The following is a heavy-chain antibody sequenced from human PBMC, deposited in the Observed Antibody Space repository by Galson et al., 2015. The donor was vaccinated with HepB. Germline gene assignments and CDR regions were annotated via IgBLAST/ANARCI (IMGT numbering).Heavy chain of an antibody. D-gene: IGHD1-26*01. CDR1: GYTFTSYY. CDR2: INPSGGST. Sequence: SVKVSCKASGYTFTSYYMHWVRQAPGQGLEWMGIINPSGGSTSYAQKFQGRVTMTRDTSTSTVYMELSSLRSENTAAYYCASEPPMSVGAIPIYGMDVWGQGTTVTVSS. CDR3: ASEPPMSVGAIPIYGMDV. V-gene: IGHV1-46*01. J-gene: IGHJ6*02.